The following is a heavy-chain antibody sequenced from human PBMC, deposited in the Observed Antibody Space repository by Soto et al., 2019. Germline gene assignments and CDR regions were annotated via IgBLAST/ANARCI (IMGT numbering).Heavy chain of an antibody. Sequence: EVQLLESGGGLVQPGGSLRLSCAASGFTFSSYAMSWVRQAPGKGLEWVSAISGSGGSTYYADSVKGRFTISRDNSKNTLYLQMNSLRAEDTAVYYCATWGSYRSGWYYFDYWGQGTQVTVSS. CDR2: ISGSGGST. CDR3: ATWGSYRSGWYYFDY. J-gene: IGHJ4*02. D-gene: IGHD6-19*01. V-gene: IGHV3-23*01. CDR1: GFTFSSYA.